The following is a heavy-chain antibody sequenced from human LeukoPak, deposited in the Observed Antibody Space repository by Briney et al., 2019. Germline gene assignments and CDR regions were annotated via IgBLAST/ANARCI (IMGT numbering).Heavy chain of an antibody. V-gene: IGHV4-39*01. Sequence: SESLSLTCTVSGGSISSSSYYCGWIRQPPGKGLEWIGSIYHSGSTYYNPSLKSRVTLSVETSKNQFSLKLSSVTAADTAVYYCAGSTYDNWFDPWGQGTLVTVSS. J-gene: IGHJ5*02. D-gene: IGHD2-8*01. CDR3: AGSTYDNWFDP. CDR2: IYHSGST. CDR1: GGSISSSSYY.